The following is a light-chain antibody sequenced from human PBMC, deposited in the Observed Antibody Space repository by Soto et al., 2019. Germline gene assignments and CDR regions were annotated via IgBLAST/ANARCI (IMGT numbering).Light chain of an antibody. Sequence: EIVMTQSPANLAVSPGERSTLSCSGSQFLSSYLACYQQIPVQPPSLLIYDTSTRVPGIPARFSGSRYGTDFTLTISRLGPEDFAVYFCHQRNKFGQGTRLEI. V-gene: IGKV3-11*01. CDR2: DTS. CDR3: HQRNK. J-gene: IGKJ5*01. CDR1: QFLSSY.